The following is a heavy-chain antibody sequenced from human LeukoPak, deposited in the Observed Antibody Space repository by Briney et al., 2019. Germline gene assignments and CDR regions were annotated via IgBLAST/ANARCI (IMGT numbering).Heavy chain of an antibody. J-gene: IGHJ5*02. D-gene: IGHD2-2*01. CDR3: ARALVPAAQRLSS. CDR2: INPNTGGT. V-gene: IGHV1-2*02. Sequence: GASVKVSCKASGYTVTGYYLHWVRQAPGQGLEWMRWINPNTGGTKYAQKFQGRVTMTRDTSISTAYMEVTRLTSDDTAVYYCARALVPAAQRLSSWGQGTLVTVSS. CDR1: GYTVTGYY.